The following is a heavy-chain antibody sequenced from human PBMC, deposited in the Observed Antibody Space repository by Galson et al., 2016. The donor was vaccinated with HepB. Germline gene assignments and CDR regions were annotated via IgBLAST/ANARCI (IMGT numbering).Heavy chain of an antibody. CDR1: GFTFSSYW. J-gene: IGHJ3*02. D-gene: IGHD2-15*01. CDR3: ARDSGVCSGGSCYGDAFDI. Sequence: SLRLSCAASGFTFSSYWMTWVRQAPGKGLEWVANIKQDGIEKYHVDSVKGRFTISRDNAKNSLYLQMNSLRAEDTAVYYCARDSGVCSGGSCYGDAFDIWGQGTMVTVSS. CDR2: IKQDGIEK. V-gene: IGHV3-7*01.